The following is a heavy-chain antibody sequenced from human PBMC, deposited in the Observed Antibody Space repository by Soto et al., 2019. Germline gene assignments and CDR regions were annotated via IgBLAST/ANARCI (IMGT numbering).Heavy chain of an antibody. J-gene: IGHJ4*02. Sequence: SETLSLTCTVSGGSVSSGSYYWGWIRQPPGKGLEWIGTIFYSGSTYYNPSLKSRVTISVDTSKNQFSLRLISVTAADTALYYCARAEEEIVGATAWFSIDYWGQGTLVTVSS. V-gene: IGHV4-39*01. CDR1: GGSVSSGSYY. D-gene: IGHD1-26*01. CDR3: ARAEEEIVGATAWFSIDY. CDR2: IFYSGST.